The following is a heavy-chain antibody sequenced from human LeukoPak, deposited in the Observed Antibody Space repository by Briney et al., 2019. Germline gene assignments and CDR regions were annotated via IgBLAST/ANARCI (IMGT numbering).Heavy chain of an antibody. V-gene: IGHV1-69*13. D-gene: IGHD6-19*01. CDR2: IIPIFGTA. Sequence: SVKVSCKASGYTFTGYYMHWVRQAPGQGLEWMGGIIPIFGTANYAQKFQGRVTITADESTSTAYMELSSLRSEDTAVYYCARVGIAVAGGDYWGQGTLVTVSS. J-gene: IGHJ4*02. CDR3: ARVGIAVAGGDY. CDR1: GYTFTGYY.